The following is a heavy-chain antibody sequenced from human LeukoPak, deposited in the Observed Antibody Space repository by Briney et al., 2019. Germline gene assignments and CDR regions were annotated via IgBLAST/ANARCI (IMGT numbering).Heavy chain of an antibody. V-gene: IGHV1-2*02. Sequence: ASVKVSCKASGYTFTGYYMHWVRQAPGQGLEWMGWINPNSGGTNYAQKFQGRVTMTRDTSISTAYMELSRLRSDDTAVYYCARLDSYGDYVGFDLWGRGTLVTVSS. CDR1: GYTFTGYY. J-gene: IGHJ2*01. D-gene: IGHD4-17*01. CDR3: ARLDSYGDYVGFDL. CDR2: INPNSGGT.